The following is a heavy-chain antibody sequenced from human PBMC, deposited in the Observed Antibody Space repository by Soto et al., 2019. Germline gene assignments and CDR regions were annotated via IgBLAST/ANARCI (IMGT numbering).Heavy chain of an antibody. J-gene: IGHJ4*02. CDR2: IFPNVGTA. Sequence: QVHLEQSGAEVRKPGTSVKVSCKAYGGSFSTNEIDWVRQAPGQGLEWMGRIFPNVGTADYAQKFQGRLKIIAEESMTTVYMDLSRLTSADTAVYFCARASYSSRWGTFDSWGQGTQVAVSS. CDR3: ARASYSSRWGTFDS. D-gene: IGHD6-13*01. CDR1: GGSFSTNE. V-gene: IGHV1-69*01.